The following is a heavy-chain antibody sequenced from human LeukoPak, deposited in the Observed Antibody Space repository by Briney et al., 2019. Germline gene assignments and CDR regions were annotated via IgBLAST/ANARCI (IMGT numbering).Heavy chain of an antibody. CDR3: ARWDYYDSSGYLNY. V-gene: IGHV4-59*01. J-gene: IGHJ4*02. Sequence: SETLSLTCTVSGGSISSYYWGWIRQPPGKGLEWIGYIYYSGNTNYNPSLKSRVTISVDTSKNQFSLKLSSVTAADTAVYYCARWDYYDSSGYLNYWGQGTLVTVSS. D-gene: IGHD3-22*01. CDR2: IYYSGNT. CDR1: GGSISSYY.